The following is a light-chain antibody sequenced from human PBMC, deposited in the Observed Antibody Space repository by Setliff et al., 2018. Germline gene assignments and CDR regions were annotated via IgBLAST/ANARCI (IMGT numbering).Light chain of an antibody. CDR3: QQYCGTPRT. CDR1: QSVLYFSNNKHY. J-gene: IGKJ4*01. Sequence: IVKTQSPDSLAVSLGERATINCKSSQSVLYFSNNKHYLAWYQQKPVQPPKLLIYSAFTRESGVPDRFSGSGSGTDFTHTISSLQAEDVAVYYCQQYCGTPRTVGGGTKVDIK. CDR2: SAF. V-gene: IGKV4-1*01.